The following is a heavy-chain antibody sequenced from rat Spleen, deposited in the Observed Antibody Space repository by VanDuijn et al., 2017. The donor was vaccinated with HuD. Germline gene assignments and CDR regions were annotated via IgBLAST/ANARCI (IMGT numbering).Heavy chain of an antibody. CDR1: GFTFNNYD. Sequence: EVQLVESGGGLVQPGRSMKLSCAASGFTFNNYDMAWVRQAPTKGLEWVASISYDGSSTYYRDSVKGRFTISRDNAKTTLYLQMDSLRSEDTATYYCARPNYPGFNYFDYWGQGVMVTVSS. J-gene: IGHJ2*01. CDR3: ARPNYPGFNYFDY. D-gene: IGHD1-4*01. V-gene: IGHV5-25*01. CDR2: ISYDGSST.